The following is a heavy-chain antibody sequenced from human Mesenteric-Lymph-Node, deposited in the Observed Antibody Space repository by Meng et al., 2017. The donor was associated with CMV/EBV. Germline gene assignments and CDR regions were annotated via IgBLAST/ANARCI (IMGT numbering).Heavy chain of an antibody. CDR1: GCTFSSYA. V-gene: IGHV1-18*01. D-gene: IGHD4-11*01. J-gene: IGHJ5*02. CDR2: ISAYNGNT. Sequence: ASVKVSCKASGCTFSSYAISWVRQAPGQGLEWMGWISAYNGNTNYAQKLQGRVTMTTDTSTSTAYMELRSLRSDDTAVYYCARDRFTVTTYWFDPWGQGTLVTVSS. CDR3: ARDRFTVTTYWFDP.